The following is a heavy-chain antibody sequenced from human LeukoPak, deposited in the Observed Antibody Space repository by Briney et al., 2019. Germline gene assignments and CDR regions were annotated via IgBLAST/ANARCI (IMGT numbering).Heavy chain of an antibody. CDR3: ARGRGSLGAFDI. Sequence: GGSLRLSCAASGFTFSSYAMHWVRQAPGKGLEYVSAISSNGGSTYYANSVKGRFTISRDNSKNTLYLQMGSLRAEDMAVYYCARGRGSLGAFDIWGQGTMVTVSS. V-gene: IGHV3-64*01. J-gene: IGHJ3*02. D-gene: IGHD1-26*01. CDR1: GFTFSSYA. CDR2: ISSNGGST.